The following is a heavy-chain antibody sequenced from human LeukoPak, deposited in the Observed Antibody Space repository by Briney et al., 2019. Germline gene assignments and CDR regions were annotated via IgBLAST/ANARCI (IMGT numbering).Heavy chain of an antibody. CDR3: AKDTHTVVVTASTFDY. Sequence: GGSLRLSCAASGFTFSSYAMSWVRQAPGKGLEWVSAISGSGGSTYYADSVKGRFTISRDNSKNTLYLQMNSLRAEDTAVYYCAKDTHTVVVTASTFDYWGQGTLVTVSS. CDR2: ISGSGGST. D-gene: IGHD2-21*02. V-gene: IGHV3-23*01. J-gene: IGHJ4*02. CDR1: GFTFSSYA.